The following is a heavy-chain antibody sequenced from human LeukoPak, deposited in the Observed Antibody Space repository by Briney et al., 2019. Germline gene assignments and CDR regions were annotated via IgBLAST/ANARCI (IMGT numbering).Heavy chain of an antibody. CDR1: GGSISSGDYY. J-gene: IGHJ3*02. V-gene: IGHV4-30-4*01. CDR3: ARYYYDSKGAFDI. CDR2: IYYSGST. Sequence: SETLSLTCTVSGGSISSGDYYWSWVRQPPGKGLEWIGYIYYSGSTYYNPSLKSRVTMSVDTSKNQFSLKLSSVTAADTAVYYCARYYYDSKGAFDIWGQGTMVTVSS. D-gene: IGHD3-22*01.